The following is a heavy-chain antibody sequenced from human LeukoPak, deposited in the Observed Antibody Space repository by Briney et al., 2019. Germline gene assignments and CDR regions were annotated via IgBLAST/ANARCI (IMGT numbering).Heavy chain of an antibody. Sequence: ASVKVSCKASGYTFTTYDISWVRQAPGQGLEWMGWINAYNGNTNYAQKLQGRVTMTTDTSTSTAYMELRSLRSDDTAVYYCARDQIVVVPAAIYYWGQGTLVTVSS. CDR3: ARDQIVVVPAAIYY. CDR1: GYTFTTYD. V-gene: IGHV1-18*01. J-gene: IGHJ4*02. D-gene: IGHD2-2*01. CDR2: INAYNGNT.